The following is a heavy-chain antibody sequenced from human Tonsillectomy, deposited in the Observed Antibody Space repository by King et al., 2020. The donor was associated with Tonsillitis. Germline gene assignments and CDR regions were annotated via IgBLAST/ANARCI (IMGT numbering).Heavy chain of an antibody. D-gene: IGHD3-22*01. Sequence: VQLVESGGGLVQPGGSLRLSCAASGFTFSSHGMNLVRQAPGKGLEWVSYIRSSSSTRYNADSVKVRLTISRDNAKNSLYLQMNSLRAEDTAVYYCATTRQGYYYDSSGYLDAFDIWGQGTMVTVSS. J-gene: IGHJ3*02. CDR1: GFTFSSHG. V-gene: IGHV3-48*01. CDR3: ATTRQGYYYDSSGYLDAFDI. CDR2: IRSSSSTR.